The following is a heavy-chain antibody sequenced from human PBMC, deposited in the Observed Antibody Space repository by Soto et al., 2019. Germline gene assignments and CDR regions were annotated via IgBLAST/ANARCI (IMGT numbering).Heavy chain of an antibody. CDR2: ISPYIGNT. CDR1: GYTFTSYG. Sequence: ASVKVSCQASGYTFTSYGISWVRQAPGQGLEWMGWISPYIGNTNYAQKLQGRVTMTTDTSTSTAYMELRSLRSEDTAVYYCARGSSDFFFDYWGQGTLVTVSS. CDR3: ARGSSDFFFDY. J-gene: IGHJ4*02. D-gene: IGHD6-19*01. V-gene: IGHV1-18*01.